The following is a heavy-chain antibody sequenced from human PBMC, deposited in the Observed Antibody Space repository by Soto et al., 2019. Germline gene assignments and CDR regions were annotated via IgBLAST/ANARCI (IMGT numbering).Heavy chain of an antibody. CDR3: AREGSYSAYNFAHGIQLWSFDF. CDR2: IFSSGST. D-gene: IGHD5-12*01. CDR1: GGSINPFY. V-gene: IGHV4-4*07. J-gene: IGHJ4*02. Sequence: SETLSLTCTVSGGSINPFYWSWVRQPAGKGLEWIGRIFSSGSTSFNPSLESRVAMSVDTSKNHSSLNLSSVTAADMAVYYCAREGSYSAYNFAHGIQLWSFDFWGQGALVTVSS.